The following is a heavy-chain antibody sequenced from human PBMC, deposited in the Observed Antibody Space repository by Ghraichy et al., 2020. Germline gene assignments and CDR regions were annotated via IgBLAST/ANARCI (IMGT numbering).Heavy chain of an antibody. CDR3: ARRRGYGELLSYYFDY. CDR1: GGSISSSSYY. Sequence: SETLSLTCTVSGGSISSSSYYWGWIRQPPGKGLEWIGSIYYSGSTYYNPSLKSRVTISVDTSKNQFSLKLSSVTAADMAVYYCARRRGYGELLSYYFDYWGQGTLVTVSS. CDR2: IYYSGST. J-gene: IGHJ4*02. V-gene: IGHV4-39*01. D-gene: IGHD3-10*01.